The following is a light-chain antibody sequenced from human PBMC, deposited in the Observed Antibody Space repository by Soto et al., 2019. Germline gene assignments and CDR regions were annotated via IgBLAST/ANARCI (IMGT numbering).Light chain of an antibody. CDR1: SSNIGGNS. V-gene: IGLV1-44*01. CDR3: ATWDDSLNGYV. J-gene: IGLJ1*01. Sequence: QSVMTQPPSVSAAPGQTVTISCSGSSSNIGGNSVSWYQQLPGTAPKLLIYVNTQRPSGVPDRISGSKSGTSASLAISGLQSVDEADYYCATWDDSLNGYVFGTGTKLTVL. CDR2: VNT.